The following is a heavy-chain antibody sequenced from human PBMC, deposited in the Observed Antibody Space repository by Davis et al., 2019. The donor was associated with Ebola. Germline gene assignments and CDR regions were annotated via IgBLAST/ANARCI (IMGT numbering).Heavy chain of an antibody. J-gene: IGHJ4*02. CDR1: GDSVTNAAYS. CDR3: VVNLLGSGSFYFDY. D-gene: IGHD3-10*01. V-gene: IGHV4-30-2*02. Sequence: MPSETLSLTCAVSGDSVTNAAYSWNWIRQPSGKGLEWIGNVFYSGAFYYNPSLQSRVSMSVDASKNEFSLKPASMTAADTAVYYCVVNLLGSGSFYFDYWGQGSLVNVSS. CDR2: VFYSGAF.